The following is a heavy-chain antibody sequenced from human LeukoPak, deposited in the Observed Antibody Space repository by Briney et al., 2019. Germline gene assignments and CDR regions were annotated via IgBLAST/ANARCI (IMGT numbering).Heavy chain of an antibody. Sequence: PSETLSLTCTVSGGSISSSSYYWGWIRQPPGKGLEWIGSIYYSGSTYYNPSLKSRVTSVDTSKNQFSLKLNSVTAADTAVYYCARYLDSSYYYYYMDVWGKGTTVTVSS. CDR1: GGSISSSSYY. CDR2: IYYSGST. V-gene: IGHV4-39*07. D-gene: IGHD2-2*03. J-gene: IGHJ6*03. CDR3: ARYLDSSYYYYYMDV.